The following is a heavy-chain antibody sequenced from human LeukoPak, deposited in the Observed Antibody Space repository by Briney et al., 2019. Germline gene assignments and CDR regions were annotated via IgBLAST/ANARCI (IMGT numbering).Heavy chain of an antibody. D-gene: IGHD3-3*01. Sequence: ASVKVSCKASGYTFTGYYMHWVRQAPGQGLEWMGWINPNSGGTVYAQKFQGRVTMTRDTSSSTAYMELSRLRFDDTVVYYCARGPRITIFGVVMANDAFDTWGQGTMVTVSS. V-gene: IGHV1-2*02. J-gene: IGHJ3*02. CDR2: INPNSGGT. CDR1: GYTFTGYY. CDR3: ARGPRITIFGVVMANDAFDT.